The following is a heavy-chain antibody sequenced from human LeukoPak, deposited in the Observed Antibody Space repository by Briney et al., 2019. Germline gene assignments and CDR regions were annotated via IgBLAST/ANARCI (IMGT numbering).Heavy chain of an antibody. CDR2: IGDSGGST. Sequence: GGSLRLSCAASGFTFSNYAMTWVRQAPGKGLEWVSFIGDSGGSTYYADSVKGRFTVSRDNSKSTLYLQMNRLRAEDTAVYYCAKDTDGDYGSGPNWGQGTLVTVSS. CDR1: GFTFSNYA. J-gene: IGHJ4*02. V-gene: IGHV3-23*01. D-gene: IGHD4-17*01. CDR3: AKDTDGDYGSGPN.